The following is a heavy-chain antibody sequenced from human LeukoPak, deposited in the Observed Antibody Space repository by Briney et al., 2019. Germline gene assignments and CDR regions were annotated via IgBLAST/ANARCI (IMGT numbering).Heavy chain of an antibody. V-gene: IGHV3-74*01. Sequence: GGSLRLSYVASGFSFRDYWMHWVRQVPGEGLVWVARINIEGTIISYADSVKGRFTISKDDAKNTLYLQMNNLRAEDTAIYYCVRALGDAWGQGTLVTVSS. D-gene: IGHD7-27*01. J-gene: IGHJ5*02. CDR2: INIEGTII. CDR1: GFSFRDYW. CDR3: VRALGDA.